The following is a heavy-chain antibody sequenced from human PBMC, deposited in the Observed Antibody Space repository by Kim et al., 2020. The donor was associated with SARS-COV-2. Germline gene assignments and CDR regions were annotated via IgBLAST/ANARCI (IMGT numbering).Heavy chain of an antibody. J-gene: IGHJ4*02. D-gene: IGHD5-12*01. V-gene: IGHV3-64D*09. CDR3: VKDRRSGYVVFDY. CDR1: GFTFSSYA. CDR2: ISSNGGST. Sequence: GGSLRLSCSASGFTFSSYAMHWVRQAPGKGLEYVSAISSNGGSTYYTDSVKGRFTISRDNSKNTLYLQMSSLRAEDTAVYYCVKDRRSGYVVFDYWGQGTLVTVSS.